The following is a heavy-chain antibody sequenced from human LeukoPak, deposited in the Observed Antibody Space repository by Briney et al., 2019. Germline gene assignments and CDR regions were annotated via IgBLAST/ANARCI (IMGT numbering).Heavy chain of an antibody. V-gene: IGHV4-39*01. D-gene: IGHD2-21*02. CDR3: ARLAYCGGDCYPYFDY. CDR2: IYYSGST. CDR1: GGSISSSIYY. J-gene: IGHJ4*02. Sequence: SETLSLTCTVSGGSISSSIYYWGWIRQPPGKGLEWIGSIYYSGSTYYNPSLKSRVTISVDTSKNQFSLKLSSVTAADTAVYYCARLAYCGGDCYPYFDYWGQGTLVTVSS.